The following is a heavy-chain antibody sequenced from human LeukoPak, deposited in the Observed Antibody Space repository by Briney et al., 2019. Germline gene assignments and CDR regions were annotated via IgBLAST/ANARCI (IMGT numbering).Heavy chain of an antibody. CDR1: GFTFSSYS. CDR3: ARDPRIAARVLYAFDI. V-gene: IGHV3-48*01. Sequence: PGGSLRLSCAASGFTFSSYSMNWVRQAPGKGLEWVSYISSSSSTIYYADSVKGRFTISRDNAKNSLYLQMNSLRAEDTAVYYCARDPRIAARVLYAFDIWGQGTMVTVSS. D-gene: IGHD6-6*01. CDR2: ISSSSSTI. J-gene: IGHJ3*02.